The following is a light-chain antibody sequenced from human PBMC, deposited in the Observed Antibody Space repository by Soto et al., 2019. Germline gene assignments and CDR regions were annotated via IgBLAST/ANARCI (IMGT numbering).Light chain of an antibody. CDR1: QSVSSSY. Sequence: EIVLTQSPGTLSLSPGERATLSCRASQSVSSSYLAWYQQKPGQAPRLLIYGASSRATGIPDRFSGSGSGTDFTLTISRLEPEDFPVYYCQQYGSSRTFGPGTKVDIK. V-gene: IGKV3-20*01. J-gene: IGKJ3*01. CDR3: QQYGSSRT. CDR2: GAS.